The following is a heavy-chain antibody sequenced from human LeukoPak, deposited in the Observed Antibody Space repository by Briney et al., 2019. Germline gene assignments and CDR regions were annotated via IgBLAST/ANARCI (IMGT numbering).Heavy chain of an antibody. Sequence: SETLSLTCTVSGGSISSSSYYWGWIRQPPGKGLEWIGSIYYSGSTYYNPSLKSRVTISVDTSKNQFSLKLSSVTAADTAVYYCATQVEQWLVPSWFDPWGQGTLVTVSS. CDR3: ATQVEQWLVPSWFDP. D-gene: IGHD6-19*01. CDR1: GGSISSSSYY. CDR2: IYYSGST. J-gene: IGHJ5*02. V-gene: IGHV4-39*01.